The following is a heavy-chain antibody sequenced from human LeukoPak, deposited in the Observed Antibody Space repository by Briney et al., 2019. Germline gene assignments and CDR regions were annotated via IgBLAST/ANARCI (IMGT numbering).Heavy chain of an antibody. V-gene: IGHV1-2*02. CDR1: GYTFTDYY. Sequence: ASVKVSCKTSGYTFTDYYIHWVRQAPGEGLERMGWINPNSGGTDYEQKFQGRVALTRDSSISTAYMELSSLTSDDTAVYYCTRVERRAAAHAGNWFDPWGQGTLVTVSS. J-gene: IGHJ5*02. CDR3: TRVERRAAAHAGNWFDP. D-gene: IGHD6-13*01. CDR2: INPNSGGT.